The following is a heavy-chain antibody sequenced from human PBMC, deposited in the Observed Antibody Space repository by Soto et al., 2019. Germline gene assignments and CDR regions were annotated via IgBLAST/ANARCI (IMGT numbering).Heavy chain of an antibody. CDR2: IKNKVNSYTT. Sequence: EVQLVESGGGLVQPGGSLRLSCAASGFTFSAHYMDWVRQAPGKGLEWVGRIKNKVNSYTTEYAASVEGRFTISREDSQNCLYLQMNSLKTEDTAVYYCARVSLVGPSGGRYFDYWGQGSQVAVSS. D-gene: IGHD1-26*01. V-gene: IGHV3-72*01. CDR1: GFTFSAHY. J-gene: IGHJ4*02. CDR3: ARVSLVGPSGGRYFDY.